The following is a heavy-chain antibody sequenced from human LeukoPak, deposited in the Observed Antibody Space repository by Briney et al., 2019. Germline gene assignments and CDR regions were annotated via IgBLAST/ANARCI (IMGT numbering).Heavy chain of an antibody. CDR2: ISGSGGST. D-gene: IGHD2-2*01. CDR1: GFTFSSYA. Sequence: GGSLRLFCAASGFTFSSYAMSWVRQAPGKGLEWVSAISGSGGSTYYADSVKGRFTISRDISKNTLYLQMNSLRADDTAVYYCAKDRHRTVNYFDYWGQGTLVTVSS. CDR3: AKDRHRTVNYFDY. V-gene: IGHV3-23*01. J-gene: IGHJ4*02.